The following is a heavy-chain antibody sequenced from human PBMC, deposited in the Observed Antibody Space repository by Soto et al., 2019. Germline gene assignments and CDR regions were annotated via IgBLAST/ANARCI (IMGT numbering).Heavy chain of an antibody. J-gene: IGHJ1*01. CDR1: GYSFTSLD. D-gene: IGHD6-19*01. V-gene: IGHV1-8*01. Sequence: GASVKVSCKASGYSFTSLDINWVRQTAGQGLEWMGWMQPSTGRTGYAQKFQGRVTMTRDTSINTAYMELTTLTSEDTAVYYCARDRSADRFVQYFQHWGPGTLVTVSS. CDR3: ARDRSADRFVQYFQH. CDR2: MQPSTGRT.